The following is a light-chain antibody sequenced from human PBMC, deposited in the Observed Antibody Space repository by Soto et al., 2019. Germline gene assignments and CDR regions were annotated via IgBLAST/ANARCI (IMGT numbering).Light chain of an antibody. J-gene: IGKJ1*01. CDR1: ERISSW. CDR3: QHYNSYSEA. V-gene: IGKV1-5*03. CDR2: KAS. Sequence: DIQMTQSPSTLSASVGDRVTITCRASERISSWLAWYQQKPGKAPKLLIDKASTLKSGVPSRCSGSGSGTEFTLSSSSLQPDDFATYYCQHYNSYSEAFGQGTKVDNK.